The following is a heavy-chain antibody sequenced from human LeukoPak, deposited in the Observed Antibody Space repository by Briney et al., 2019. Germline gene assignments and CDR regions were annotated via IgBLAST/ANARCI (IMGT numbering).Heavy chain of an antibody. CDR1: GGTFSSYA. CDR2: IIPIFGTA. D-gene: IGHD4-17*01. J-gene: IGHJ3*02. V-gene: IGHV1-69*13. Sequence: SVKVSCKASGGTFSSYAISWVRQAPGQGLEWMGGIIPIFGTANYAQKFQGRVTITADESSSTAYMELSSLRSEDTAVYYCASSLGDYGDYTEALDIWGQGTMVTVSS. CDR3: ASSLGDYGDYTEALDI.